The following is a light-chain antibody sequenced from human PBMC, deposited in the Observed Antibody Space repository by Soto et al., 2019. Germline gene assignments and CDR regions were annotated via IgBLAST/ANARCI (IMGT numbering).Light chain of an antibody. Sequence: DIQMTQSPSILSASVGDRVTITCRASQSISDWLAWYQQKPGKAPKLLIYKASSLESGVPSRFSGSGSGTDFTLTISSLQPDDFATYYCQYYSSYWAFGQGTKVEIK. CDR2: KAS. J-gene: IGKJ1*01. V-gene: IGKV1-5*03. CDR1: QSISDW. CDR3: QYYSSYWA.